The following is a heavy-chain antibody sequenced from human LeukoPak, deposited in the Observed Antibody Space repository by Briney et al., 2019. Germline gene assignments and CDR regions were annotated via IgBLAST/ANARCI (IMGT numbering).Heavy chain of an antibody. CDR2: IYTGGTT. D-gene: IGHD6-6*01. Sequence: QPGGSLRLSCAASGFTFSSYAMSWVRQAPGKGLEWVSIIYTGGTTHYADSLKDRFTISRDDSKNTLYLQMNSLRAEDTAVYYCARDSSSYYFDYWGQGTLVTVSS. J-gene: IGHJ4*02. CDR1: GFTFSSYA. V-gene: IGHV3-66*01. CDR3: ARDSSSYYFDY.